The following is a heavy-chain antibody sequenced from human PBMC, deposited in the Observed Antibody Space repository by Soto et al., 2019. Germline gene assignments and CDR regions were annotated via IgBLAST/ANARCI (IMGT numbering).Heavy chain of an antibody. D-gene: IGHD6-19*01. CDR3: TRESMSGWSDY. Sequence: PSQTLSLTCAISGDSVSSNSASLNWIRQSPSRGLEWLGRTYYRSKWYNDYSVYMKSRISIDPDTSKNQLSLQLTSVTPEDTAVYYCTRESMSGWSDYWGPGTLVTVSS. CDR1: GDSVSSNSAS. CDR2: TYYRSKWYN. V-gene: IGHV6-1*01. J-gene: IGHJ4*02.